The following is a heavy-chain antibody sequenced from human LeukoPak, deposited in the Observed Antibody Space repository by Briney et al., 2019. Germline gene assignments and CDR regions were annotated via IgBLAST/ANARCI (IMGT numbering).Heavy chain of an antibody. Sequence: PSETLTLTCTVSGGSISSYYWTWFRQPAGKGLEWIGRIYTSGGTNYNPSLKSRVTMSVDTSENRFSLKLTSVTAADTAVYYCARAPSYNSARLDVWGQGTTVTVSS. V-gene: IGHV4-4*07. CDR3: ARAPSYNSARLDV. CDR2: IYTSGGT. CDR1: GGSISSYY. D-gene: IGHD1-1*01. J-gene: IGHJ6*02.